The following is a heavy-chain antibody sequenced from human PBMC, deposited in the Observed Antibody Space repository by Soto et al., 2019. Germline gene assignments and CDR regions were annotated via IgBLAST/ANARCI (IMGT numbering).Heavy chain of an antibody. CDR3: ARDGYYYDSGGYYEPFDI. D-gene: IGHD3-22*01. J-gene: IGHJ3*02. Sequence: QVQLVQSGAEVKKPGSSVKVSCKASGGTFSSYTISWVRQAPGQGLEWMGRIIPILGIANYAQKFQGRVTITADKSTSRASMELSSLRSEDTAVYYCARDGYYYDSGGYYEPFDIGGQGTMVTVSS. V-gene: IGHV1-69*08. CDR1: GGTFSSYT. CDR2: IIPILGIA.